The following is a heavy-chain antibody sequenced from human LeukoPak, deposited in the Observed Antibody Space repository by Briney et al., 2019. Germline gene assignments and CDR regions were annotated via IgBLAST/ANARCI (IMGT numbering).Heavy chain of an antibody. Sequence: GASVKVSCKAPVYTFTGYYMHWVRQAPGQGLEWMGWINPNSGGTNYAQKFQGRVTMTRDTSISTAYMELSRLRSDDTAVYYCARDLSWQARTLYYFDYWGQGTLVTVSS. CDR3: ARDLSWQARTLYYFDY. V-gene: IGHV1-2*02. CDR2: INPNSGGT. J-gene: IGHJ4*02. D-gene: IGHD2/OR15-2a*01. CDR1: VYTFTGYY.